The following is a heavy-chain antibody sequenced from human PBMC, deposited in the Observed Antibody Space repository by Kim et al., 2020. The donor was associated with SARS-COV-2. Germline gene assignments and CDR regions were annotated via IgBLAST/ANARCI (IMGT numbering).Heavy chain of an antibody. Sequence: DPVKGRFTISRDNAKNTLFLQMNSLRAEDTAVYYCATSRISMVRGDHDYWGQGTLVTVSS. J-gene: IGHJ4*02. V-gene: IGHV3-74*01. D-gene: IGHD3-10*01. CDR3: ATSRISMVRGDHDY.